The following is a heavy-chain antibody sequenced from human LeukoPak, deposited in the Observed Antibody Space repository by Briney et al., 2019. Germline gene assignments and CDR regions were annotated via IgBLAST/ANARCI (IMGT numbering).Heavy chain of an antibody. Sequence: PSETLSLTCTVSGGSISSYYWSWIRQPPGKGLEWIGYIYYSGSTNYNPSLKSRVTISVDTSKNQFSLKLSSVTAADTAVYYCARHLPLGYCSSTSCSGFDPCGQGTLVTVSS. J-gene: IGHJ5*02. D-gene: IGHD2-2*03. V-gene: IGHV4-59*08. CDR2: IYYSGST. CDR3: ARHLPLGYCSSTSCSGFDP. CDR1: GGSISSYY.